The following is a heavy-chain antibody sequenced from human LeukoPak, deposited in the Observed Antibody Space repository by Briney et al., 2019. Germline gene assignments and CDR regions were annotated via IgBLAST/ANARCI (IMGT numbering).Heavy chain of an antibody. CDR3: AREGSYGQRLDTRVD. D-gene: IGHD6-25*01. CDR1: GFTFSSYS. Sequence: GGSLRLSCAASGFTFSSYSMNWVRQAPGKGLEWVSSISSSSSYIYYADSVKGRFTISRDNAKNSLYLQMNSLRAEDTAVYYCAREGSYGQRLDTRVDWGQGTLVTVSS. J-gene: IGHJ4*02. CDR2: ISSSSSYI. V-gene: IGHV3-21*01.